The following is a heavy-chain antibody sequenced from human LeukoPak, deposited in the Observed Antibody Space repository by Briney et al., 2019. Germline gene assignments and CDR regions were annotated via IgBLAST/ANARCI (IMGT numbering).Heavy chain of an antibody. Sequence: PGESLRLSCAASGFTFSSYWMSWVRQAPGKGLEWVANIKQDGSEKHYVDSVKGRFTISRDNAKNSLYLQVNGLRAEDTAVYYCARWAVTGIYLDSWGQGTLLTVSS. V-gene: IGHV3-7*01. CDR3: ARWAVTGIYLDS. CDR1: GFTFSSYW. D-gene: IGHD6-19*01. J-gene: IGHJ4*02. CDR2: IKQDGSEK.